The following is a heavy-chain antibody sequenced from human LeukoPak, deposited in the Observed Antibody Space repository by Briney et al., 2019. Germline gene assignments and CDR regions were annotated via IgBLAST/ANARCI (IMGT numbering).Heavy chain of an antibody. Sequence: GGSLRLSCAASGFIFSSHGMNWVRQAPGKGLEWVSGISPSGDITYYADSVKGRFTISRDNSKNTLYLQMNSLRAEDTAVYYCAKDIRTYYYGSGTYGSAFDIWGQGTMVTVSS. D-gene: IGHD3-10*01. CDR2: ISPSGDIT. J-gene: IGHJ3*02. V-gene: IGHV3-23*01. CDR1: GFIFSSHG. CDR3: AKDIRTYYYGSGTYGSAFDI.